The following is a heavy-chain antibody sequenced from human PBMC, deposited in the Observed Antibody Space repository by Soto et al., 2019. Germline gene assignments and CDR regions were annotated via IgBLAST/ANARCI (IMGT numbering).Heavy chain of an antibody. J-gene: IGHJ4*02. V-gene: IGHV3-23*01. CDR3: AKVVPNDCSSITCRYFDY. CDR2: VSVSGANT. D-gene: IGHD2-2*01. Sequence: EVQLLESGGGLVQPGGSLRLSCAASGFTFSSYAMSWVRQAPGKGLEWVSTVSVSGANTYYADSVKGRFTASRDNSKNTLYLQMNSLRVEDTAVYYCAKVVPNDCSSITCRYFDYWGLGTLVTVSS. CDR1: GFTFSSYA.